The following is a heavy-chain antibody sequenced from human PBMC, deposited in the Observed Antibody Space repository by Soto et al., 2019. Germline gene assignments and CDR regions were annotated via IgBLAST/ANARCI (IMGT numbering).Heavy chain of an antibody. D-gene: IGHD3-10*01. CDR1: GFTFSSYG. J-gene: IGHJ4*02. CDR2: IWYDGSNK. Sequence: QVQLVESGGGVVQPGRSLRLSCAASGFTFSSYGMHWVRQAPGKGLEWVAVIWYDGSNKYYADSVKGRFTISRDNSKNTLYLQMNSLRAEDTAVYYCARDNGSLITPYWGQGTLVTVSS. CDR3: ARDNGSLITPY. V-gene: IGHV3-33*01.